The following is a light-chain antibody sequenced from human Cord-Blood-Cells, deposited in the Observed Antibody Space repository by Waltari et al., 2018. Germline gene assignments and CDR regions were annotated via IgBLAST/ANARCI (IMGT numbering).Light chain of an antibody. Sequence: QSALTQPASVSGSPGQSITISCTGTSRDVGGYNEVCGYQQHPGHTPKLMIDDVSKRPSGVSNPFSGSKSGNTASLTISGLQAEDEADYYCSSYTSSSTFVVFGGGTKLTVL. J-gene: IGLJ2*01. CDR3: SSYTSSSTFVV. CDR1: SRDVGGYNE. V-gene: IGLV2-14*01. CDR2: DVS.